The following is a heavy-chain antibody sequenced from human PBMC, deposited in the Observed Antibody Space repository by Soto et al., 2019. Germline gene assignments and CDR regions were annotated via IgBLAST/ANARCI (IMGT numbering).Heavy chain of an antibody. J-gene: IGHJ6*02. V-gene: IGHV1-69*01. Sequence: QVQLVQSGAEVKKPGSSVKVSCKASGGTFSSDAISWVRQAPGQGLEWMGGIIAIYGTANYAQKFQGRVTITADESTSTAYMELSSLRSEDTAAYYCARVAGLGPLEGWYYYGMDVWGQGTTVAVSS. CDR2: IIAIYGTA. CDR1: GGTFSSDA. CDR3: ARVAGLGPLEGWYYYGMDV. D-gene: IGHD6-6*01.